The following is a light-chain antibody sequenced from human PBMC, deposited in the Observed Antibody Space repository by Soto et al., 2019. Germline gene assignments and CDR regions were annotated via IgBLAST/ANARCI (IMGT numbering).Light chain of an antibody. V-gene: IGKV3-15*01. Sequence: EVVVTQSPATLSVSLGGRATLSCRASQSVRTNLAWYQQKPGQAPRLLIYAASTRATGIPARFSGSGSGTEFTLTITSLQSEDFAVYYCQQYYSYPITFGQGTRLEIK. CDR1: QSVRTN. J-gene: IGKJ5*01. CDR2: AAS. CDR3: QQYYSYPIT.